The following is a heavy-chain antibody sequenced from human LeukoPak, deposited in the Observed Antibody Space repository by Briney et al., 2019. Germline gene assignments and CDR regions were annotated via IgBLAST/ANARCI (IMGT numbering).Heavy chain of an antibody. CDR2: IYTSGST. CDR3: AATYYYDSSGYWGYFDY. J-gene: IGHJ4*02. CDR1: GGSISSGSYY. D-gene: IGHD3-22*01. Sequence: SQTLSHTCTVSGGSISSGSYYWSWIRQPAGKGLEWIGRIYTSGSTNYNPSLKSRVTISVDTSKNQFSLKLSSVTAADTAVYYCAATYYYDSSGYWGYFDYWGQGTLVTVSS. V-gene: IGHV4-61*02.